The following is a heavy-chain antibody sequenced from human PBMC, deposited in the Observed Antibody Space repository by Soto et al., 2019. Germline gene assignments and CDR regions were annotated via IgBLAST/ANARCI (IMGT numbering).Heavy chain of an antibody. CDR1: GGSISSGGYS. CDR2: IYHSGST. J-gene: IGHJ4*02. Sequence: SETLSLTCAVSGGSISSGGYSWSWIRQPPGKGLEWIGYIYHSGSTYYNPSLKSRVTISVDRSKNQFSLKLSSVTAADTAVYYCARVVAYYGSGTSVDYWGQGTLVPVSP. CDR3: ARVVAYYGSGTSVDY. D-gene: IGHD3-10*01. V-gene: IGHV4-30-2*01.